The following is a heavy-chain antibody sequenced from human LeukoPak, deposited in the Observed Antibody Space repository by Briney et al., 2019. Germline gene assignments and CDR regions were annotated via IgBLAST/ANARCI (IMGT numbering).Heavy chain of an antibody. CDR3: AKAGYSSGWTRDYFDY. V-gene: IGHV3-30*18. CDR2: ISYDGSNK. J-gene: IGHJ4*02. D-gene: IGHD6-19*01. Sequence: GGSLRLSCAASGVTFSGYGMYSVRQGPRKGVEWGWVISYDGSNKYYADSEKGRFTISIDNSKNTLYLQMNSLRAEDTAVYYCAKAGYSSGWTRDYFDYWGQGTLVTVSS. CDR1: GVTFSGYG.